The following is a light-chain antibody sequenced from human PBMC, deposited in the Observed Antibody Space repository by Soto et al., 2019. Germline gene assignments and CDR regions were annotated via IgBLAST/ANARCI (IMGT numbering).Light chain of an antibody. J-gene: IGKJ4*01. V-gene: IGKV3-15*01. Sequence: EIVMTQSPATLSVSPGERATLSCRASQGVSSDVAWYQQKPGQAPRLLIYGASTRATGSPARFSGSGSGTEFTLTISFLQPEDFALYYCQQYINWPLTFGGGTKVEI. CDR2: GAS. CDR1: QGVSSD. CDR3: QQYINWPLT.